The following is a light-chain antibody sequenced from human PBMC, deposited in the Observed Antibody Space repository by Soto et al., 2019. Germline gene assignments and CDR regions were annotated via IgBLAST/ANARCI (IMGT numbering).Light chain of an antibody. V-gene: IGKV3-15*01. CDR3: QQYNNWPPLT. CDR2: GAS. Sequence: EIVMTQSPATLSVSPGERATLSCRASQSVSSNLAWYQQKPGQAPRLLIYGASTRATGIPARFSGSGSWTAFTLTISSLQSEDFAVYYCQQYNNWPPLTFGQGTKVDIK. CDR1: QSVSSN. J-gene: IGKJ1*01.